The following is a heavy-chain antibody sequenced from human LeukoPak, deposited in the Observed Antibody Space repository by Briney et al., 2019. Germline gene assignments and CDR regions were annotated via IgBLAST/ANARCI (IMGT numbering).Heavy chain of an antibody. CDR1: GGSFSGYY. CDR3: ARGMNGEDWFDP. V-gene: IGHV4-34*01. J-gene: IGHJ5*02. CDR2: INHSGST. Sequence: PSETLSLTCAVYGGSFSGYYWSWIRQPPGKGLEWIGEINHSGSTNYNPSLKSRVTISVDTSKNQFSLKLSSVTAADTAVYYCARGMNGEDWFDPWGQGTLVTVSS. D-gene: IGHD3-10*01.